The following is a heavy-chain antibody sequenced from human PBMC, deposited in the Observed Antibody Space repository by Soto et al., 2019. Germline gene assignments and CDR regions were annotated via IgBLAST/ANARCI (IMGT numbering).Heavy chain of an antibody. CDR3: AKGDSGYDYYFDY. CDR1: GCTFRSYA. D-gene: IGHD5-12*01. CDR2: ISGSGGST. J-gene: IGHJ4*02. Sequence: GGLLRLYYAASGCTFRSYAMSWVRQAPGKGLEWVSGISGSGGSTYHADSVKGRFTISRDNSKNTLYLEMNSLRAEDTAVYYCAKGDSGYDYYFDYWVQGTLVTVSS. V-gene: IGHV3-23*01.